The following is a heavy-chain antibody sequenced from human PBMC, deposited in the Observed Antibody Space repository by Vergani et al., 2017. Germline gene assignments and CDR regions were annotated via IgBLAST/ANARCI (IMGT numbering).Heavy chain of an antibody. CDR2: IFYIGIP. J-gene: IGHJ4*02. CDR3: ERGGGPNKGPYYGSGGASFDS. D-gene: IGHD3-10*01. Sequence: QVQLQESCPGLVRPSETLSLSCTVSDGSISPYFCSWIRQPPGKGLEWIGYIFYIGIPNYNPSLKSRITMSVDTSNNQFSLKVNSVTAADTAVYFCERGGGPNKGPYYGSGGASFDSWGQGTLVTVSS. CDR1: DGSISPYF. V-gene: IGHV4-59*01.